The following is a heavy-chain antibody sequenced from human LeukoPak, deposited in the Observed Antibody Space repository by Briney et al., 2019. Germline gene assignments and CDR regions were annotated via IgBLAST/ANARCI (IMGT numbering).Heavy chain of an antibody. Sequence: PSETLSLTCTVSGGSISSGSYCWSWIRQPAGTGLEWIGRIYTSGSTNYNPSLKSRVTMSVDTSKNQFSLKLSSVTAADTAVYYCARHKYSSGWPPEGAFDIWGQGTMVTVSS. V-gene: IGHV4-61*02. J-gene: IGHJ3*02. CDR1: GGSISSGSYC. CDR2: IYTSGST. D-gene: IGHD6-19*01. CDR3: ARHKYSSGWPPEGAFDI.